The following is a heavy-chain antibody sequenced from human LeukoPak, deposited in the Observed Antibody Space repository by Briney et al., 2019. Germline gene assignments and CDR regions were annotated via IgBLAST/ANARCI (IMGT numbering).Heavy chain of an antibody. CDR1: GGTFSSYA. CDR3: ARGSSVRPDTPDPGYYFDY. V-gene: IGHV1-69*05. J-gene: IGHJ4*02. Sequence: GASVKVSCKASGGTFSSYAISWVRQTPVQGLECMGGIIPIFGTANYAQKCQGRVTITTDESTSTAYMELRSLRSEDTAVYYCARGSSVRPDTPDPGYYFDYGGEGTLVTVSS. CDR2: IIPIFGTA. D-gene: IGHD6-6*01.